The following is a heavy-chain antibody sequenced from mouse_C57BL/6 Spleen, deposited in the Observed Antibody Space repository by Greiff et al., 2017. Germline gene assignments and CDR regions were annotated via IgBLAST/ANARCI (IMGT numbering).Heavy chain of an antibody. V-gene: IGHV1-42*01. J-gene: IGHJ2*01. D-gene: IGHD2-2*01. CDR2: INPSTGGT. Sequence: VQLQQSGPELVKPGASVKISCKASGYSFTGYYMNWVKQSPEKSLEWIGEINPSTGGTTYNQKFKAKATLTVDKSSSTAYMQLKSLTSEDSAVYYCEYTMVRGSYWGQGTTLTVSS. CDR1: GYSFTGYY. CDR3: EYTMVRGSY.